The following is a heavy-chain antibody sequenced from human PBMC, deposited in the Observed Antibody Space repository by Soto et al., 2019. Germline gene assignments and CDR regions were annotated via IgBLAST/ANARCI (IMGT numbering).Heavy chain of an antibody. Sequence: SVKVSCKASGGTFSSYGISWVRQAPGQGLEWMGGIIPIFGTANYGQKFQGRVTITADESTSTAYMELSSLRSEDTAMYYCARVTQYDYADYVEWFDPWGQATLVTVSS. J-gene: IGHJ5*02. V-gene: IGHV1-69*13. CDR2: IIPIFGTA. D-gene: IGHD4-17*01. CDR1: GGTFSSYG. CDR3: ARVTQYDYADYVEWFDP.